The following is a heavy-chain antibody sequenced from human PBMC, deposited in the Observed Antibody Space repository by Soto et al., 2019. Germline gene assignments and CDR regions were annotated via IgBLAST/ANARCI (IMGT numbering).Heavy chain of an antibody. D-gene: IGHD3-22*01. V-gene: IGHV4-39*01. J-gene: IGHJ4*02. CDR1: GGSVTSSRYY. CDR3: AILNYYDNSGYYSPLYYFDY. CDR2: IYYTGST. Sequence: SETLSLTCSVSGGSVTSSRYYWGWIRQPPGKGLEWIGSIYYTGSTYYNPSLKSRVTISVDTSKKQFSLKLSSLTAADTAVYYCAILNYYDNSGYYSPLYYFDYWGPGTLVTVSS.